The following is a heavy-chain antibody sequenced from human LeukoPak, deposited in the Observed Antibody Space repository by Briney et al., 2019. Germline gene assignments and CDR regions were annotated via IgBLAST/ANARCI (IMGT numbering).Heavy chain of an antibody. V-gene: IGHV4-4*07. D-gene: IGHD3-22*01. CDR3: ARGPYYDSSKTSAFDI. CDR1: GGSISSYY. CDR2: TYTTGST. J-gene: IGHJ3*02. Sequence: SETLSLTCTVSGGSISSYYWSWIRQPAGKGLECIGRTYTTGSTNYNPSLKSRVTMSVDTSKNHFSLKLSSVTAADTAVYYCARGPYYDSSKTSAFDIWGQGTMVTVSS.